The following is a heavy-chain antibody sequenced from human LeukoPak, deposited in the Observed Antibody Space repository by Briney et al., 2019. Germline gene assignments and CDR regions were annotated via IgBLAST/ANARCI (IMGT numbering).Heavy chain of an antibody. Sequence: GGSLRLSCAASGFTFSSYSMNLVRQAPGKGLEWVSSISSSSSYIYYADSVKGRFTISRDNAKNSLYLQMNSLRAEDTAVYYCARDGYFDWSDYFDYWGQGTLVTVSS. J-gene: IGHJ4*02. CDR3: ARDGYFDWSDYFDY. D-gene: IGHD3-9*01. CDR2: ISSSSSYI. V-gene: IGHV3-21*01. CDR1: GFTFSSYS.